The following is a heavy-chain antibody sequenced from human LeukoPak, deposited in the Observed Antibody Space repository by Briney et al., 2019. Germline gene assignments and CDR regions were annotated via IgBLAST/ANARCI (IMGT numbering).Heavy chain of an antibody. V-gene: IGHV1-2*02. CDR2: INPNSGDT. CDR3: ARETVPAIAAPRGLNY. J-gene: IGHJ4*02. Sequence: GASVKVSCKASGYTFTDYYIHWVRQAPGHGLEWMGWINPNSGDTNYAQKFQGRVTMTRDTSISTAYMELSRLRSDDTAVYYCARETVPAIAAPRGLNYWGQGTLVTVSS. D-gene: IGHD6-13*01. CDR1: GYTFTDYY.